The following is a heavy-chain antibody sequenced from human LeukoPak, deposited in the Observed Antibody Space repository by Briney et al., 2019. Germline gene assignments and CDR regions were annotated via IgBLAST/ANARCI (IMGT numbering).Heavy chain of an antibody. CDR3: AKGLRFLEWLFRFDP. D-gene: IGHD3-3*01. CDR1: GFTFSSYA. J-gene: IGHJ5*02. Sequence: QSGGSLRLSCAASGFTFSSYAMSWVRLAPGKGLEWVSAISGSGGSTYYADSVKGRFTISRDNSKNTLYLQMNSLRAEDTAVYYCAKGLRFLEWLFRFDPWGQGTLVTVSS. V-gene: IGHV3-23*01. CDR2: ISGSGGST.